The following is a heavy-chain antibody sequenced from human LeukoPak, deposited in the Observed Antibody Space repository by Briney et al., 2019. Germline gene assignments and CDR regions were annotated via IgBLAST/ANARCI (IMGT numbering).Heavy chain of an antibody. J-gene: IGHJ4*02. V-gene: IGHV3-30-3*01. Sequence: GRSLRLSCEASGFTFSHYAMHWVRQSPGKGLEWVALISYDGSNIQYADSVKGRFTISRDNSKNTLYLQMNTLRTEDTALYYCARERAAAPWGYFDYWGQGTLVTVSS. CDR3: ARERAAAPWGYFDY. CDR1: GFTFSHYA. CDR2: ISYDGSNI. D-gene: IGHD6-13*01.